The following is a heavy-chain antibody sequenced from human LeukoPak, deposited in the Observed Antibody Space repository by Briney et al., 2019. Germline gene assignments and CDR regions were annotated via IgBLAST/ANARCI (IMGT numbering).Heavy chain of an antibody. D-gene: IGHD2-15*01. CDR3: ARDRSVVAPLYYFDY. CDR2: IYYSGST. J-gene: IGHJ4*02. Sequence: PSETLSLTCTVSGGSISSSSYYWGWIRQPPGKGLEWIGSIYYSGSTYYNPSLKSRVTISVDTSKNQFSLKLSSVTAADTAVYYCARDRSVVAPLYYFDYWGQGTLVTVSS. V-gene: IGHV4-39*07. CDR1: GGSISSSSYY.